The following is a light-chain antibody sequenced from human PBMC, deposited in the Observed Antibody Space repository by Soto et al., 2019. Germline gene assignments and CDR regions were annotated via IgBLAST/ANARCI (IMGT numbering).Light chain of an antibody. CDR3: SSFTSSITPHVL. V-gene: IGLV2-14*01. CDR1: DSEVGGYNY. J-gene: IGLJ2*01. CDR2: GVS. Sequence: QSVLTQPASVYGSPGQSITISCTGTDSEVGGYNYVSWYQQHPGKAPKLLIYGVSDRPSGVSNRFSGSKSANTASLTISGLQAEDEADYYCSSFTSSITPHVLVGGGTKLTVL.